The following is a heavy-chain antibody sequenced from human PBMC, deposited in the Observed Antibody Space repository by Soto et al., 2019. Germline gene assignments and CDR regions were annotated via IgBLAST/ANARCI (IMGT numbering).Heavy chain of an antibody. V-gene: IGHV1-69*01. CDR3: ASGGCSGGSCYSIGALDY. CDR2: IIPIFGTA. D-gene: IGHD2-15*01. J-gene: IGHJ4*02. CDR1: GGTFSSYA. Sequence: QVQLVQSGAEVKKPGSAVNVSCKASGGTFSSYAISWVRQAPGQGLEWMGGIIPIFGTANYAQKFQGRVTITADESTSTAYMELSSLRSEDTAVYYCASGGCSGGSCYSIGALDYWGQGTLVTVSS.